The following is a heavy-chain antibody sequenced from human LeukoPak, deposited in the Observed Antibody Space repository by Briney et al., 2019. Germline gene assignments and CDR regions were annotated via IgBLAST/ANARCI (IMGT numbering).Heavy chain of an antibody. V-gene: IGHV3-7*01. J-gene: IGHJ3*01. CDR2: IRQDGGDR. D-gene: IGHD6-13*01. Sequence: GGSLTPSCAISGFTSTAAWMTWVRQAPGKGLEWVADIRQDGGDRYYVDSVKGRFIISTDNAKKSLSLHMNNLRVEDTAVYYCVVYKYILSWSAFDFWGRGTVVTVSS. CDR1: GFTSTAAW. CDR3: VVYKYILSWSAFDF.